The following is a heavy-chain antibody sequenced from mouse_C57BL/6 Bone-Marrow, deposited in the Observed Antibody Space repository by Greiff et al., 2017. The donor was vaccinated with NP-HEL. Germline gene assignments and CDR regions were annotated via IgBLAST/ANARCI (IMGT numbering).Heavy chain of an antibody. V-gene: IGHV1-59*01. CDR3: ASPWYFAY. J-gene: IGHJ2*01. CDR1: GYTFTSYW. Sequence: QVQLQQPGAELVRPGTSVKLSCKASGYTFTSYWMHWVKQRPGQGLEWIGVIDPSDRSTNYNQKFNGKAKLTVDTSSSTADMQLSSLTSEDSAVYYCASPWYFAYWGQGTTLTVSS. CDR2: IDPSDRST.